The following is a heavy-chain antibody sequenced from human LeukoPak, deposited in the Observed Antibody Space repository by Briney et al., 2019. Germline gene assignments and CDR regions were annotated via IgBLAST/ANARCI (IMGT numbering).Heavy chain of an antibody. J-gene: IGHJ4*02. CDR3: ARDPSGSDFDY. Sequence: GGSLRLSCAASGFTFSNYWMSWVRQAPGKGLEWVANIKQDESEKFYVDSVKARFTISRDNAKNSLYLQMNSLRAEDTAVYYCARDPSGSDFDYWGQGTLVTVSS. CDR2: IKQDESEK. CDR1: GFTFSNYW. D-gene: IGHD5-12*01. V-gene: IGHV3-7*01.